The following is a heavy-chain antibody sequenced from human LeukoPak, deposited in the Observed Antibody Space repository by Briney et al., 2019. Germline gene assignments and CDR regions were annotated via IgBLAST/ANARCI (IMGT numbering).Heavy chain of an antibody. V-gene: IGHV3-7*03. CDR2: IKQDGSQK. Sequence: GGSLRLSCAASGFTFSTYWMVWVRQAPGKGLEWVANIKQDGSQKYYVDSVKGRFTISRDNAKNSLFLQVNSLRAEDTAVYYCARDPYYDSSGYPRGDDYYYMDVWGKGTTVTVSS. CDR1: GFTFSTYW. J-gene: IGHJ6*03. CDR3: ARDPYYDSSGYPRGDDYYYMDV. D-gene: IGHD3-22*01.